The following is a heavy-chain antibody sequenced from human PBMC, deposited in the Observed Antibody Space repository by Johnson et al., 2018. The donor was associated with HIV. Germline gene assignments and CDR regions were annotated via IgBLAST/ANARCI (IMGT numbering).Heavy chain of an antibody. J-gene: IGHJ3*02. Sequence: QVQLVESGGGLVKPGGSLRLSCAASGFTFSDYYMSWIRQAPGKGLEWVSYIRSSGSIIYYADSVKGRFTISRDNAKNSLYLQMDSLRAEDTAVYYCARGRLNHFPDAVDIWGQGTMVTVSS. D-gene: IGHD3-16*01. CDR2: IRSSGSII. CDR1: GFTFSDYY. V-gene: IGHV3-11*04. CDR3: ARGRLNHFPDAVDI.